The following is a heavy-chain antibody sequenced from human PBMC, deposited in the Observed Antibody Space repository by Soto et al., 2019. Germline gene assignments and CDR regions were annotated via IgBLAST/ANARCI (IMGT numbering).Heavy chain of an antibody. D-gene: IGHD2-2*01. Sequence: ASVKVSCKASGYTFTSYGISWVRQAPGQGLEWMGWIGAYNGNTNYAQKLQGRVTMTTDTSTSTAYMELRSLRSDDTAVYYCAREAPTYCSSTSCTYYFDYWGQGTLVTVSS. J-gene: IGHJ4*02. CDR3: AREAPTYCSSTSCTYYFDY. CDR2: IGAYNGNT. CDR1: GYTFTSYG. V-gene: IGHV1-18*01.